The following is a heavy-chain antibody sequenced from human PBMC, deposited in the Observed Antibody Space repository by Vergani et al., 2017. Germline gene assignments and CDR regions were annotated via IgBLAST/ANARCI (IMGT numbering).Heavy chain of an antibody. Sequence: QVQLQESGPGLVKPSQTLSLTCTVSGGSISSGGYYWSWIRQHPGKGLEWMGYIYYSGSTYYNPSLKSRVTISVDTSKNQFSLNLSAVTAADTAVYYCSRGDDLRGSGSWGAFDIWGQGTMVTVSS. D-gene: IGHD3-10*01. CDR2: IYYSGST. J-gene: IGHJ3*02. CDR1: GGSISSGGYY. CDR3: SRGDDLRGSGSWGAFDI. V-gene: IGHV4-31*03.